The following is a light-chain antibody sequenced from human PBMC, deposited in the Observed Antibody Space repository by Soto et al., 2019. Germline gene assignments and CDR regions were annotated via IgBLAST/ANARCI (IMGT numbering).Light chain of an antibody. CDR2: DAS. CDR3: QQRNKLPLT. Sequence: EIVLTQSPVTLSLSPGERATLSCRASHSVSSDLLWYQQKPGQSPRLLISDASNRATGIPARFSGSGSGTDFIPTISSLGPEDFSVYYCQQRNKLPLTFGGGTRVEIK. J-gene: IGKJ4*01. CDR1: HSVSSD. V-gene: IGKV3-11*01.